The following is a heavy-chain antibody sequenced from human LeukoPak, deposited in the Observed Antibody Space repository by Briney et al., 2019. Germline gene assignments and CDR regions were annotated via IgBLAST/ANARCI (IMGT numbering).Heavy chain of an antibody. V-gene: IGHV4-61*02. CDR2: IYTSGST. CDR3: ARARDYYLYYYMDV. CDR1: GGSISSGTYY. Sequence: SETLSLTCTVSGGSISSGTYYWSWIRQPAGKGLEWLGRIYTSGSTNYNPSLKSRVTISVDTSKNQFSLKLSSVTAADTAVYYCARARDYYLYYYMDVWGRGTTVTVSS. J-gene: IGHJ6*03.